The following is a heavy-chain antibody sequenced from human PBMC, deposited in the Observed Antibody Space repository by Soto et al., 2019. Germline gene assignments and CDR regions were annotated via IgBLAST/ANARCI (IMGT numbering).Heavy chain of an antibody. CDR1: GYTFTGYY. V-gene: IGHV1-2*02. Sequence: ASVKVSCKASGYTFTGYYIHWVRQAPGQGLEWMGWINPNSGDTNLAQKFQGRVTMTRDTSISTTYMELSRLASDDTVAYFCARGSFVRGQGWFDPWGQGTLVTVSS. J-gene: IGHJ5*02. CDR3: ARGSFVRGQGWFDP. D-gene: IGHD2-15*01. CDR2: INPNSGDT.